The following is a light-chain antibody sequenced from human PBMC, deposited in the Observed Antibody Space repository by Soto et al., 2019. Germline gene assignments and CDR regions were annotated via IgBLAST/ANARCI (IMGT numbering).Light chain of an antibody. CDR1: QSVSSSY. CDR3: QQYGSSPRT. J-gene: IGKJ4*01. CDR2: GAS. V-gene: IGKV3-20*01. Sequence: EIVLTQSPGTLSLSPGERATLSCRASQSVSSSYLAWYQQKPGQAPRLLIYGASSRATGIPDRFSGSGSGTDFTLTISRLEPEDFALYYCQQYGSSPRTFGGGTEVEIK.